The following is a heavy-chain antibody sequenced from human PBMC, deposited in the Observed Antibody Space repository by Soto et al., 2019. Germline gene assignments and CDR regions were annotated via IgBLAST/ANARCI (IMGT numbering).Heavy chain of an antibody. Sequence: QVQLQQSGPGLVRPSGTLSLTCAVSGDSISTSNWWTWVRQPPGKGLEWIGAIYHDRRTNYNPSLNSRVTISLDKSKNQFSPTPMSTPAADTAVYPGAKILLWFGELRGLHVWGQGTTVIVSS. CDR2: IYHDRRT. J-gene: IGHJ6*02. CDR1: GDSISTSNW. D-gene: IGHD3-10*01. CDR3: AKILLWFGELRGLHV. V-gene: IGHV4-4*02.